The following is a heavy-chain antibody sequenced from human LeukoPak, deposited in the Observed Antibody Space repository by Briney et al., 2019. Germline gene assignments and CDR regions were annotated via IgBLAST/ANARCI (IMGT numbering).Heavy chain of an antibody. CDR2: ISGSGGST. CDR3: AKQLGYCSDGSCYFPY. V-gene: IGHV3-23*01. CDR1: GFTFSSYA. D-gene: IGHD2-15*01. J-gene: IGHJ4*02. Sequence: GGSLRLSCAASGFTFSSYAMSWVRQAPGKGLEWVSSISGSGGSTYYADSVQGRFTISRDNSKSTLCLQMNSLRAEDTAVYYCAKQLGYCSDGSCYFPYWGQGTLVTVSS.